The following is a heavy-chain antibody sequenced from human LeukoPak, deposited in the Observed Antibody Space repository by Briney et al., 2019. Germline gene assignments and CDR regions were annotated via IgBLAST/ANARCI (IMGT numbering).Heavy chain of an antibody. CDR1: GFTVSSNY. Sequence: GGSLRLSCAASGFTVSSNYMSWVRQAPGKGLEWGSTIYSGGSTFYADSVKGRFTISRDNSKNTLYLQMNRLRGEDTAVYYCAKDCSSHDYYYYYMDVWGKGTTVTVSS. D-gene: IGHD2-2*01. V-gene: IGHV3-53*01. J-gene: IGHJ6*03. CDR3: AKDCSSHDYYYYYMDV. CDR2: IYSGGST.